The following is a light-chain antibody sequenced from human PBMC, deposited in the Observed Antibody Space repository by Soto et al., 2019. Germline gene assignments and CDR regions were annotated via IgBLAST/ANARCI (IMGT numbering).Light chain of an antibody. V-gene: IGKV1-13*02. CDR3: QQFTTFPVT. CDR2: DAS. J-gene: IGKJ4*01. Sequence: AIQLTQSPSSLSASVGDRVTITCRPSQGIASALAWYQQRPGKPPSLLIYDASTSESGVPSRFSGSGSETDFDLTISSLQPEDFGTYFCQQFTTFPVTFGGGTRVEIK. CDR1: QGIASA.